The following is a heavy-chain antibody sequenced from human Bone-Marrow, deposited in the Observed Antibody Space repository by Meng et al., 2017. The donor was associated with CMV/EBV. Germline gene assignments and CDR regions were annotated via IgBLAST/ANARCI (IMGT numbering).Heavy chain of an antibody. CDR2: IIPIFGTA. Sequence: FSSYVISVVRQAPGQGLEWMGGIIPIFGTANYAQKFQGRVTITTDESTSTAYMELSSLRSEDTAVYYCAIIRGVTMVRGVHNWFDPWGQGTLVTVSS. CDR1: FSSYV. V-gene: IGHV1-69*05. J-gene: IGHJ5*02. CDR3: AIIRGVTMVRGVHNWFDP. D-gene: IGHD3-10*01.